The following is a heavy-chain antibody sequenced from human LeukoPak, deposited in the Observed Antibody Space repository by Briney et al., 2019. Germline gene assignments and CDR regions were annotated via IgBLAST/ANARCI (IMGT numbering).Heavy chain of an antibody. CDR1: GFTFSTSW. CDR3: ARAPYGGNSVYYFDY. D-gene: IGHD4-23*01. Sequence: GSLRLSCVASGFTFSTSWMSWVRQAPGKGLEYVSAISSNGGSTYYANSVKGRFTISRDNSKNTLYLQMGSLRAEDMAVYYCARAPYGGNSVYYFDYWGQGTLVTVSS. CDR2: ISSNGGST. J-gene: IGHJ4*02. V-gene: IGHV3-64*01.